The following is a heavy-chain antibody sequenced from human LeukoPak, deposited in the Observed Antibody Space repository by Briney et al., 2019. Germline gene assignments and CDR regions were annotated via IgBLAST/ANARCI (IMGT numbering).Heavy chain of an antibody. J-gene: IGHJ4*02. CDR1: GLTFSSYG. Sequence: GGSLRLSCAASGLTFSSYGMHWVRQAPGKGLEWVAVISYDGSNKYYADSVKGRFTISSDNSKNTLYLQMNSLRAEGTAVYYCAKHSSGWYYFDYWGQGTLVTVSS. CDR2: ISYDGSNK. D-gene: IGHD6-19*01. CDR3: AKHSSGWYYFDY. V-gene: IGHV3-30*18.